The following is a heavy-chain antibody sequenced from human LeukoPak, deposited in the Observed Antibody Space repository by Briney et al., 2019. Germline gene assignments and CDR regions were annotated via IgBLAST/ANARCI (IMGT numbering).Heavy chain of an antibody. CDR1: GYTFSSYE. D-gene: IGHD2-2*01. Sequence: GYTFSSYEMNWVRQAPGKGLQWVSYLSSSASTISYADSVKGRFPISRDNAKNSLYLQMNSLRAEDTAVYYCASQIPVPNFHYWGHGTLATVSS. V-gene: IGHV3-48*03. CDR3: ASQIPVPNFHY. J-gene: IGHJ4*01. CDR2: LSSSASTI.